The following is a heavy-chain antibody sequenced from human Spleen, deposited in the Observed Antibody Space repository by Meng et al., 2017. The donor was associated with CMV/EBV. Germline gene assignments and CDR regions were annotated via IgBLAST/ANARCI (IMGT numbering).Heavy chain of an antibody. CDR3: ARDRRGAMVRGLYYYYGMDV. CDR2: IYSGGST. D-gene: IGHD3-10*01. J-gene: IGHJ6*02. V-gene: IGHV3-53*01. Sequence: GESLKISCAASGFTVSSNYMSWVRQAPGKGLEWVSVIYSGGSTYYADSVKGRFTISRDNSKNTLYLQMNSLRAEDTAVYYCARDRRGAMVRGLYYYYGMDVWGQGTTVT. CDR1: GFTVSSNY.